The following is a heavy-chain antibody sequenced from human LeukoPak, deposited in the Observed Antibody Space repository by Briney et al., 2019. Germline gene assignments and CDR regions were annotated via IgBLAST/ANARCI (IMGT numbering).Heavy chain of an antibody. Sequence: GGSLRLSCAASGFTFSSYAMSWVRRAPGKGLEWVSSIGGSGGSTYYADSVKGRFTISRDNAKDSLYLLMNSLGAEDTAVYYCAREGSRIKDMDVWGQGTTVTVSS. D-gene: IGHD2-15*01. CDR2: IGGSGGST. J-gene: IGHJ6*02. CDR1: GFTFSSYA. CDR3: AREGSRIKDMDV. V-gene: IGHV3-23*01.